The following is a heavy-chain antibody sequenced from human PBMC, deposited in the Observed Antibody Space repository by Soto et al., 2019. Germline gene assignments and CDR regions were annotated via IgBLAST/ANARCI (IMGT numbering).Heavy chain of an antibody. J-gene: IGHJ4*02. CDR2: IDSDGSRI. Sequence: TGGSLRLSCAASGFTFSSYAMHWVRQAPGKGLVWVSRIDSDGSRITYADFVKGRFTISRDNAKNTVYLHMNSLTAEDTAVYYCVRTSLVVAVATREDYWGQGTLVTVSS. CDR1: GFTFSSYA. V-gene: IGHV3-74*01. CDR3: VRTSLVVAVATREDY. D-gene: IGHD2-15*01.